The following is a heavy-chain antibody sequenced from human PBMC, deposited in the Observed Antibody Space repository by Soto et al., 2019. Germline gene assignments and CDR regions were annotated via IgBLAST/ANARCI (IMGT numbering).Heavy chain of an antibody. V-gene: IGHV4-59*01. CDR3: TRDGDGRMTTNPYYYYGMDV. D-gene: IGHD2-21*02. CDR2: VYYSGGA. CDR1: GGSISGYY. J-gene: IGHJ6*02. Sequence: PSETLSLTCTVSGGSISGYYWSWIRQPPGKGLEWIGNVYYSGGAKYNPSVKRLVSISVDTSKNQFSLNLSSVTAADTAVYYCTRDGDGRMTTNPYYYYGMDVWGPGITVTVS.